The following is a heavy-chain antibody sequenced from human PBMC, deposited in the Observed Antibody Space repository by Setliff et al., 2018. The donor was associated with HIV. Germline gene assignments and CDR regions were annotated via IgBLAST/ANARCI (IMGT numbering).Heavy chain of an antibody. CDR3: ARGTYYYYYYMDV. D-gene: IGHD1-1*01. J-gene: IGHJ6*03. CDR1: GGSISSGSYY. CDR2: IYTSGGT. V-gene: IGHV4-61*09. Sequence: SETLSLTCTVSGGSISSGSYYWSWIRQPAGKGLEWIGHIYTSGGTNYNPSLKSRVTISVDTSKNQFSLKLSSVTAADTAVYFCARGTYYYYYYMDVWGKGTTVTVSS.